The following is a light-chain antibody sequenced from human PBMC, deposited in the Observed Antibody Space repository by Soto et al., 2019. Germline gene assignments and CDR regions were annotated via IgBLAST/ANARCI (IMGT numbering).Light chain of an antibody. CDR2: ATS. Sequence: DIQLTQSPSSLSASVGDTVSITGRASQHIARYLNWYHQKSGKAPKLLIFATSNLQSGVPSRFSGSGSGRDFTLNISRLQPEDFATYYCQQSYNTRALTFGGGTKVDIK. CDR3: QQSYNTRALT. J-gene: IGKJ4*01. V-gene: IGKV1-39*01. CDR1: QHIARY.